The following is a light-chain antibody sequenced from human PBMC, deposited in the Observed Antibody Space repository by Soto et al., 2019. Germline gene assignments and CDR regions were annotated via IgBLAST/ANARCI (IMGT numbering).Light chain of an antibody. J-gene: IGLJ1*01. V-gene: IGLV2-14*01. CDR2: DVT. CDR3: TSYNYIYV. CDR1: SSDVGASNS. Sequence: SALTQPASVSGSPGQSITISCTGTSSDVGASNSVSWYQQHPDKAPKLMIYDVTNRPSGVSIRFSGSKSGNTASLTISGLQAEDEADYYCTSYNYIYVFGTGTKAPS.